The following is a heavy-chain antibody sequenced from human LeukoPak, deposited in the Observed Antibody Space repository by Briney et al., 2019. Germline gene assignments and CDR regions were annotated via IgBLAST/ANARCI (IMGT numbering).Heavy chain of an antibody. CDR3: ARSVYPGTNRNGFDP. CDR2: INPNSGGT. D-gene: IGHD1-14*01. J-gene: IGHJ5*02. Sequence: SVNVSCTASGYTFTGYYMRGVRQAPGQGLEWMVWINPNSGGTNYAQKFQGRVPMTRDTSISTAYMELSRLRSDDTAVYYCARSVYPGTNRNGFDPWGQGTLVTVSS. V-gene: IGHV1-2*02. CDR1: GYTFTGYY.